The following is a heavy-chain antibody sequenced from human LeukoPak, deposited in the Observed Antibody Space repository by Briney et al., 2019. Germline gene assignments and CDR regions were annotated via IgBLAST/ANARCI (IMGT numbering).Heavy chain of an antibody. V-gene: IGHV1-18*01. CDR3: ARERGVWFGKLTPLNQDDFDY. Sequence: GASVKVSCKASGYTFTSYGISWVRQAPGQGLEWMGWISAYNGNTNYAQKLQGRVTMTTDTSTSTAYMELRSLRSDDTAVYYCARERGVWFGKLTPLNQDDFDYWGQGTLVTVSS. CDR1: GYTFTSYG. D-gene: IGHD3-10*01. J-gene: IGHJ4*02. CDR2: ISAYNGNT.